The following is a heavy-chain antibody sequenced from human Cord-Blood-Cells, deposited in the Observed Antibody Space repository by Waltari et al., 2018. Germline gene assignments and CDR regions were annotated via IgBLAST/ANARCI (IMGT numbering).Heavy chain of an antibody. CDR2: IITFCGTT. V-gene: IGHV1-69*01. J-gene: IGHJ5*02. CDR1: GGTFSSYA. CDR3: AREPDDYVWASYRGFDT. Sequence: QVQLVQSGADVKKPGSSVKVSCKDSGGTFSSYAITWVRQAPAQGLEWMGRIITFCGTTNYAQKFQGRVTITADESTSTADMELSSTRSEEAAVYCWAREPDDYVWASYRGFDTWGQGTLVSVSA. D-gene: IGHD3-16*02.